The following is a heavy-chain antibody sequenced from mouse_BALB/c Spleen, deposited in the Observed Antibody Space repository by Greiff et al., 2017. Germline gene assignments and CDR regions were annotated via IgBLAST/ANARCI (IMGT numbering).Heavy chain of an antibody. CDR1: GFSLTSYG. CDR3: ARKGAYYRSNYYAMDY. D-gene: IGHD2-14*01. CDR2: IWSGGST. J-gene: IGHJ4*01. V-gene: IGHV2-2*02. Sequence: QVQLKESGPGLVQPSQSLSITCTVSGFSLTSYGVHWVRQSPGKGLEWLGVIWSGGSTDYNAAFISRLSISKDNSKSQVFFKMNSLQANDTAIYYCARKGAYYRSNYYAMDYWGQGTSVTVSS.